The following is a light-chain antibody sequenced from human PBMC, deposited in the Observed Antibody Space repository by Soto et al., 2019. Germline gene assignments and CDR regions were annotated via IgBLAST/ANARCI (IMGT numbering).Light chain of an antibody. CDR1: QSVYNF. J-gene: IGKJ4*01. V-gene: IGKV3-11*01. CDR3: QQRAKWPLT. Sequence: EIVLTQSPVTLSLSPGQRATLSCRASQSVYNFLAWYQQKPGQAPRLLISDASERATGIPARFSGSGSGTDFTLTISSLEPEHFAIYYCQQRAKWPLTFGGGTKVDIK. CDR2: DAS.